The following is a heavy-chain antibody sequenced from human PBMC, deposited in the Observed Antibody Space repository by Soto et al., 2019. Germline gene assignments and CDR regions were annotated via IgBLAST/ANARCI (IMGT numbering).Heavy chain of an antibody. CDR2: IYYSGST. CDR3: ARDEPVNAYESSGYYY. J-gene: IGHJ4*02. V-gene: IGHV4-31*03. CDR1: GGSISSGGYY. Sequence: QVQLQESGPGLVKPSQTLSLTCTVSGGSISSGGYYWSWIRQHPGKGLEWIGYIYYSGSTYYNPSLISRVTISVDPHKNQFSLKLSSVTAADTAVYYCARDEPVNAYESSGYYYWGQGTVVTVS. D-gene: IGHD3-22*01.